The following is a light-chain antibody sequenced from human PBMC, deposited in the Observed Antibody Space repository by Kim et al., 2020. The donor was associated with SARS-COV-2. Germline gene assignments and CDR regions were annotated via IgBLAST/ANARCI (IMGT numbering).Light chain of an antibody. J-gene: IGLJ3*02. V-gene: IGLV6-57*04. CDR2: ENN. Sequence: NFMLTQQHSVSESPGKTVIISCTRSSGSIDSNYVQWYQQRPGSAPTTLIYENNQRPSGVPDRFSGSIDSSSNSASLNISGLKTEDEADYYCQSYDTSNPHWVFGGGTQLTVL. CDR1: SGSIDSNY. CDR3: QSYDTSNPHWV.